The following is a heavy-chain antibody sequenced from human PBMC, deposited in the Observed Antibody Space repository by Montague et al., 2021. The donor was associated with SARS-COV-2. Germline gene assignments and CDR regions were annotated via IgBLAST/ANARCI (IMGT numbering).Heavy chain of an antibody. CDR1: GGSISSSNYY. CDR3: ARATYTSCWFQQFDY. V-gene: IGHV4-39*01. Sequence: SETLSLTCTVSGGSISSSNYYWGWIHQPPGKRLEWIGSIYYSGTTYYNPSLQSRVTISVDTSKQQFSLKLSSVTAVDTAVYYCARATYTSCWFQQFDYWGQGTLVTVSS. D-gene: IGHD6-19*01. J-gene: IGHJ4*02. CDR2: IYYSGTT.